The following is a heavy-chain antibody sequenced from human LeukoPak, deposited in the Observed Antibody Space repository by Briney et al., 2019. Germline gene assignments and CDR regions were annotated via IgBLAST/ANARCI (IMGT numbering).Heavy chain of an antibody. D-gene: IGHD2-15*01. CDR3: ARDNCSGGSCYSRWFDP. CDR1: GYTFTSYG. V-gene: IGHV1-18*01. Sequence: ASVKVSCKASGYTFTSYGISWVRQAPGQGLEWMGWISAYNGNTNYAQKLQGRVTMTTDTSTSTAYMELRSQRSDDTAVYYCARDNCSGGSCYSRWFDPWGQGTLVTVSS. J-gene: IGHJ5*02. CDR2: ISAYNGNT.